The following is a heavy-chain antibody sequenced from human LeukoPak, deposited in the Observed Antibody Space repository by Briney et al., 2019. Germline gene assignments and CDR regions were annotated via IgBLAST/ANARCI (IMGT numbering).Heavy chain of an antibody. D-gene: IGHD3-10*01. Sequence: SETLSLTCAVYGGSFSGYYWSWIRQPPGKGLEWIGEINHSGSTNYNPSLKSRVTISVDTPKNQFPLKLSSVTAADTAVYYCARRPPSYYYGSGRPYYFDYWGQGTLVTVSS. CDR1: GGSFSGYY. CDR2: INHSGST. CDR3: ARRPPSYYYGSGRPYYFDY. J-gene: IGHJ4*02. V-gene: IGHV4-34*01.